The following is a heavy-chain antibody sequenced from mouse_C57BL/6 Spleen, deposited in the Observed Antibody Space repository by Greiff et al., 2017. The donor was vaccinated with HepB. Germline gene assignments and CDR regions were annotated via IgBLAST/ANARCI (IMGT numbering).Heavy chain of an antibody. Sequence: VQLQQSGAELMKPGASVKLSCKATGYTFTGYWIEWVKQRPGHGLEWIGELFPVSGSTNYNEKYKGKSTFTADTSSNTAYMQLSSLTTEDSAIYYRGGVATEYAMDYWGQGTSGTVSS. D-gene: IGHD1-1*01. J-gene: IGHJ4*01. V-gene: IGHV1-9*01. CDR3: GGVATEYAMDY. CDR1: GYTFTGYW. CDR2: LFPVSGST.